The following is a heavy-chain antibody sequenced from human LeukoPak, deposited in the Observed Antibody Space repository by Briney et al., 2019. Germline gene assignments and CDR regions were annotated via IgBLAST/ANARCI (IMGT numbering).Heavy chain of an antibody. Sequence: GESLKISCKGSGYSFTSYWIGWVRQMPGKGLEWMGIIYPGDSESGYSPSFQGQVTISFDKSISAAYLQWSSLKASDTAMYYCARRIAAATFDIWGQGTMVTVSS. CDR2: IYPGDSES. J-gene: IGHJ3*02. CDR1: GYSFTSYW. V-gene: IGHV5-51*01. D-gene: IGHD6-13*01. CDR3: ARRIAAATFDI.